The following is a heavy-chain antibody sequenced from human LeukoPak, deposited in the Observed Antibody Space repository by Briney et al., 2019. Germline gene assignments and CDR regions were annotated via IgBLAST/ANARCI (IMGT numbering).Heavy chain of an antibody. J-gene: IGHJ4*02. D-gene: IGHD6-6*01. Sequence: SETLSLTCTVSGGSISSHYWSWIRQPPGKGLEWVTYIYNSGSTNHNPSLRSRVTISVDTSKNQFFLKLSSVTAADTAVYYCARSEYSSSSGGLPYYFDYWGQGTLVTVSS. CDR1: GGSISSHY. CDR2: IYNSGST. CDR3: ARSEYSSSSGGLPYYFDY. V-gene: IGHV4-59*11.